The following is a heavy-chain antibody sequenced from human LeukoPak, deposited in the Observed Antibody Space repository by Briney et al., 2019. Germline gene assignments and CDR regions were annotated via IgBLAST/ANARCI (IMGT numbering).Heavy chain of an antibody. J-gene: IGHJ4*02. D-gene: IGHD4-11*01. CDR1: EVTLSDHF. V-gene: IGHV3-7*01. Sequence: GGSLRLSCAASEVTLSDHFMDWVRQGPGEGLEWLANINLDGSETHFVDSVKGRFTISRDNAKNSLSLQMSGLRVEDTAVYYCARGYSDWLRWGQGTQVTVSS. CDR3: ARGYSDWLR. CDR2: INLDGSET.